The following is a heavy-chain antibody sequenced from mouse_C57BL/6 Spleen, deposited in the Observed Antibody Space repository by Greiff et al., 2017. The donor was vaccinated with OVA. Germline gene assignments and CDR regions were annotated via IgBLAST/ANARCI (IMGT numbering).Heavy chain of an antibody. CDR3: VALNFDV. CDR2: IDPSDSYT. V-gene: IGHV1-50*01. J-gene: IGHJ1*03. Sequence: VQLQQPGAELVKPGASVKLSCKASGYPFTSYWMQWVKQRPGQGLEWIGEIDPSDSYTNYNQKFKGKATLTVDTSSSTAYMQLSSLTSEDSAVYYCVALNFDVWGTGTTVTVSS. CDR1: GYPFTSYW.